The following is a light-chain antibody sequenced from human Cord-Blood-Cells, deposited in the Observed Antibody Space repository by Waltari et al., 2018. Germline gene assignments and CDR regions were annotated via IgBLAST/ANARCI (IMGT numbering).Light chain of an antibody. CDR1: QGISSY. CDR2: AAP. Sequence: IQLTPSPPSLSASVGARVTFTCRASQGISSYLAWYQQNPGNAPTRLIYAAPTLQSGVPSRFSGSGSGTDFTIIISSLQPEDFATYYCQQLNSYPPTFGQGTKVEIK. CDR3: QQLNSYPPT. J-gene: IGKJ1*01. V-gene: IGKV1-9*01.